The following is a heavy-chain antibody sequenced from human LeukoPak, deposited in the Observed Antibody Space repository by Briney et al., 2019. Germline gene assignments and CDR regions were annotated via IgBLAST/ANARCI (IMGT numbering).Heavy chain of an antibody. V-gene: IGHV3-74*01. Sequence: GGSLRLSCAASGFTFSSYWLHWVRQDPGRGLVWVSRIEYDGSSTGYADSVKGRFTISRDNAKNTLYLQMNSLRAEDTAVYYCAGEGVAGALDYWGQGTLVTVSS. CDR3: AGEGVAGALDY. CDR1: GFTFSSYW. J-gene: IGHJ4*02. CDR2: IEYDGSST. D-gene: IGHD6-19*01.